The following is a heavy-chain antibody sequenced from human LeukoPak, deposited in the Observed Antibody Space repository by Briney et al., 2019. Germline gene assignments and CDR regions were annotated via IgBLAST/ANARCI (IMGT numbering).Heavy chain of an antibody. Sequence: GGSLRLSCAASGFTFSSYGMHWVRPAPGKGLEWVAFIRYDGSNKYYADSVKGRFTISRDNSKNTLYLQMNSLRAEDTAVYYCAKVTYYYDSSALDYWGQGTLVTVSS. CDR1: GFTFSSYG. CDR3: AKVTYYYDSSALDY. D-gene: IGHD3-22*01. J-gene: IGHJ4*02. V-gene: IGHV3-30*02. CDR2: IRYDGSNK.